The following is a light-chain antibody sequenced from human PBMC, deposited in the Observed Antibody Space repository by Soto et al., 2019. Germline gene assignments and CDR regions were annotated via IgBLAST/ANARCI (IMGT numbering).Light chain of an antibody. Sequence: SGCGAPGQRVTISCTGSSSNIGANYDVHWYQHRPGTAPKLLIFGNNNRPSGVPDRFSGSKSGTSASLAITGLQAEDEGDYYCQSYDSTLSARYVFGTGTKVTVL. CDR2: GNN. CDR3: QSYDSTLSARYV. V-gene: IGLV1-40*01. J-gene: IGLJ1*01. CDR1: SSNIGANYD.